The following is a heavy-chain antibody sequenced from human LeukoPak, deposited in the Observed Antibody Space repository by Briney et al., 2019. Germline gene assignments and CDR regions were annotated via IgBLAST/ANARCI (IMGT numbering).Heavy chain of an antibody. J-gene: IGHJ6*02. CDR2: ISWNSGSI. V-gene: IGHV3-9*01. CDR3: AKDGKAGYYDFWSGYSDWYYGMDV. D-gene: IGHD3-3*01. CDR1: GFTFDDYA. Sequence: PGRSLRLSCAASGFTFDDYAMHWVRQAPGKGLEWVSGISWNSGSIGYADSVKGRFTISRDNAKNSLYLQMNSLRAEGTALYYCAKDGKAGYYDFWSGYSDWYYGMDVWGQGTTVTVSS.